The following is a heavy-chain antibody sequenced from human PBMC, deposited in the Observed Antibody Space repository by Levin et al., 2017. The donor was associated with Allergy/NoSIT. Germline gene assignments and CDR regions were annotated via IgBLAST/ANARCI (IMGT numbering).Heavy chain of an antibody. V-gene: IGHV1-2*06. CDR3: ARTGYCSDGSCYSCFNP. CDR2: INPNSGGT. D-gene: IGHD2-15*01. J-gene: IGHJ5*02. Sequence: GESLKISCKASGYSFTDYYMHWVRQAPGQGLEWMGRINPNSGGTNYAQKFQGRVTMTRDTSISTSYMELSRLRSDATAVYYCARTGYCSDGSCYSCFNPWGQGTLVTVSS. CDR1: GYSFTDYY.